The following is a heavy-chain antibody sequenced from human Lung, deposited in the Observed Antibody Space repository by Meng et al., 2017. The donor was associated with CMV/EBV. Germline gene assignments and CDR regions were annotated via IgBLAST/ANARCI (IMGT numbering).Heavy chain of an antibody. CDR2: IRYDGSNK. CDR3: AKDFCSSTSCYRSYYYYYVMDV. J-gene: IGHJ6*02. V-gene: IGHV3-30*02. CDR1: GFTFSSYG. Sequence: GESXKISCVASGFTFSSYGMHWVCQAPGKGLEWVAFIRYDGSNKYYADSVKGRFTISRDNSKNTLYLQMNSLRAEDTAVYYCAKDFCSSTSCYRSYYYYYVMDVXGQAXTVTVSS. D-gene: IGHD2-2*01.